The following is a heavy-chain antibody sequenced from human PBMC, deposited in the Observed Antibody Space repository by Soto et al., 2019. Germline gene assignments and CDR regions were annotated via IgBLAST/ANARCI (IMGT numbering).Heavy chain of an antibody. V-gene: IGHV4-59*12. D-gene: IGHD3-22*01. Sequence: PSETLSLTCTVSGGSISRYYWNWIRQPPGKGLEWIGYIYYSGSTNYNPSLKSRVTISVDNSKNTLYLQMSSLRAEDTALYYCAKEYDSSGYYPDYWGQGTLVTVSS. CDR2: IYYSGST. J-gene: IGHJ4*02. CDR3: AKEYDSSGYYPDY. CDR1: GGSISRYY.